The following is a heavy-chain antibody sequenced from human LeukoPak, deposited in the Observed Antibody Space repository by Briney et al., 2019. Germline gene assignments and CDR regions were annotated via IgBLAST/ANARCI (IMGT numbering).Heavy chain of an antibody. CDR3: ARRAGAYSHPYDY. CDR2: TTGSGRSS. CDR1: GFSFSNYG. Sequence: PGGSLRLSCVASGFSFSNYGMSWVRQAPGKGLEWVAATTGSGRSSYYADSMKGRFTISIDNSKDTLYLQMNSLRAEDTAVYYCARRAGAYSHPYDYWGQGTLVTVSS. J-gene: IGHJ4*02. V-gene: IGHV3-23*01. D-gene: IGHD4/OR15-4a*01.